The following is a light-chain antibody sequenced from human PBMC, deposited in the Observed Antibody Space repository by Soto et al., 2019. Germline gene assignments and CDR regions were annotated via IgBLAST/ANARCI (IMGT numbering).Light chain of an antibody. J-gene: IGKJ2*01. V-gene: IGKV3-11*01. CDR3: QQRSNWPPYT. CDR1: QSVSSY. CDR2: DAS. Sequence: EIVLTQSPATLSLSPGERATLSCRASQSVSSYLAWYQQKPGQAPRLLIYDASTRATGIPARFSGSGSGTDVTLTISSLEPEDFAVYYCQQRSNWPPYTFGQGTKVEIK.